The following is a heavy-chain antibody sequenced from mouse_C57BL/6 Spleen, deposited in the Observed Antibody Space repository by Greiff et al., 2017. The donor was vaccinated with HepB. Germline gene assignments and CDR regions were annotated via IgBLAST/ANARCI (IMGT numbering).Heavy chain of an antibody. J-gene: IGHJ4*01. CDR1: GYTFTDYE. CDR3: TNDGLDY. CDR2: IDPETGGT. Sequence: VHLVESGAELVRPGASVTLSCKASGYTFTDYEMHWVKQTPVHGLEWIGAIDPETGGTAYNQKFKGKAILTADKSSSTAYMELRSLTSEDSAVYYCTNDGLDYWGQGTSVTVSS. V-gene: IGHV1-15*01. D-gene: IGHD2-3*01.